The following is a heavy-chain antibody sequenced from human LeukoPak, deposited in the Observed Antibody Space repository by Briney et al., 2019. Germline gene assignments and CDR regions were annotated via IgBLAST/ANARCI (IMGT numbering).Heavy chain of an antibody. V-gene: IGHV3-7*01. CDR3: ARVVLYCSSTSCSFDY. J-gene: IGHJ4*02. Sequence: GGSLRLSCAASGFTFSSYWMSWVRQAPGKGLEWVANIEQDGSEKYYVDSVKGRFTISRDNAKNSLYLQMNSLRAEDTAVYYCARVVLYCSSTSCSFDYWGQGTLVTVSS. CDR2: IEQDGSEK. CDR1: GFTFSSYW. D-gene: IGHD2-2*01.